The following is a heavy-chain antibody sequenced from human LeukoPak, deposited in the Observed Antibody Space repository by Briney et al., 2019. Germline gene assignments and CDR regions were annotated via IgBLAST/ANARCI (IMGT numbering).Heavy chain of an antibody. D-gene: IGHD6-13*01. CDR2: ISSSSSYI. CDR1: GFTFSSYS. V-gene: IGHV3-21*01. Sequence: PGGSLRLSCAASGFTFSSYSVNWVRQAPGKGLEWVSSISSSSSYIYYADSVKGRFTISRDNAKNSLYLQMNSLRAEDTAVYYCARDGMSRRWDAFDIWGQGTMVTVSS. J-gene: IGHJ3*02. CDR3: ARDGMSRRWDAFDI.